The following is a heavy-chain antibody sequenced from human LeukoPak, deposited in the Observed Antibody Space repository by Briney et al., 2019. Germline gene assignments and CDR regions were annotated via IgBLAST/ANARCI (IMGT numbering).Heavy chain of an antibody. V-gene: IGHV3-23*01. Sequence: GGSLRLSCAASGFTFSSYAMSWVRQAPGKGLEWVSAISGSGGSTYYADSVTGRFSISRDNSKNTLYLQMNSLRAEDTAVYYCAKRSDRGTREFDYWGQGTLVTVSS. CDR2: ISGSGGST. CDR3: AKRSDRGTREFDY. CDR1: GFTFSSYA. J-gene: IGHJ4*02. D-gene: IGHD3-10*01.